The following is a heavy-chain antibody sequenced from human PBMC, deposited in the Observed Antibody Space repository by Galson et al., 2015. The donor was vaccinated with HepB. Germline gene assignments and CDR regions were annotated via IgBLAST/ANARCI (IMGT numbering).Heavy chain of an antibody. J-gene: IGHJ4*02. CDR2: IYYTGTT. V-gene: IGHV4-39*01. CDR1: GDSISSDNYY. D-gene: IGHD7-27*01. Sequence: LSLTCTVSGDSISSDNYYWGWIRQPPGKGLEWIGNIYYTGTTYSNPSLKSRVTISVDTSNNQFSLKLSSVTAADTAMYYCASQAIYWGAFDYWGQGTLVPVSS. CDR3: ASQAIYWGAFDY.